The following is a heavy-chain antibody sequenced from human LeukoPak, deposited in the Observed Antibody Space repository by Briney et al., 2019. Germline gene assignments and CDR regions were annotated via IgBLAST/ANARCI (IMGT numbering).Heavy chain of an antibody. D-gene: IGHD2-21*01. Sequence: GGSLRLSCAASGFTFSTYGMHWVRQAPGKGLEWVAFIRYDGRNKYYADSVKGRFTISRDNSENTLYLQMNSLRAEDTAVYYCAKDKPTYCGGDCYFSAAFDIWGQGTAVTVSS. CDR3: AKDKPTYCGGDCYFSAAFDI. J-gene: IGHJ3*02. V-gene: IGHV3-30*02. CDR2: IRYDGRNK. CDR1: GFTFSTYG.